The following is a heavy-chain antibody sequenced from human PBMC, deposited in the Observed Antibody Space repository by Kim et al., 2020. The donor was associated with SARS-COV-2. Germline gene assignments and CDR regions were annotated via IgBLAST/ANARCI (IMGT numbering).Heavy chain of an antibody. V-gene: IGHV3-30*04. D-gene: IGHD2-8*02. CDR3: ARDRGVSVAVRLLRPRNTGHRLAVD. Sequence: GGSLRLSCAASGFTFSSYSMHWVRQAPGKGLEWVAVISYDGSNKYYADSVKGRFTISRDNSKNTLYLQMNSLRAEDTAVYYCARDRGVSVAVRLLRPRNTGHRLAVDWGQRTLVTVSS. J-gene: IGHJ4*02. CDR2: ISYDGSNK. CDR1: GFTFSSYS.